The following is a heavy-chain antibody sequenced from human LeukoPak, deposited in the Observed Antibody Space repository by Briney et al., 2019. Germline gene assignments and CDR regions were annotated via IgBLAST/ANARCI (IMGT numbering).Heavy chain of an antibody. CDR2: ISTDGSTT. V-gene: IGHV3-74*01. Sequence: GGSLRLSCAASGFTFSTYWMHWVRQAPGKGLVLVSRISTDGSTTTHADSVKGRFTISRDNAKNALYLQMNSLTAEDTAVYYCARHYDAAAFDIWGQGTVVTVSS. CDR1: GFTFSTYW. D-gene: IGHD5-12*01. J-gene: IGHJ3*02. CDR3: ARHYDAAAFDI.